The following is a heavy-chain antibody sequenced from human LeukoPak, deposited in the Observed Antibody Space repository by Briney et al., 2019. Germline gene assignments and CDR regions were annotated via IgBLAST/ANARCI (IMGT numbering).Heavy chain of an antibody. V-gene: IGHV3-74*01. CDR2: INIDGSST. D-gene: IGHD1-1*01. Sequence: GGTLRLSCAASGFTFSSYWMHWVRQVPGKGLEWVSRINIDGSSTSYADSVKGRFTISRDNSKNTLYLQMSSLRVEDTAVYYCMKDVDGNDGYWGQGTLVTVSS. J-gene: IGHJ4*02. CDR1: GFTFSSYW. CDR3: MKDVDGNDGY.